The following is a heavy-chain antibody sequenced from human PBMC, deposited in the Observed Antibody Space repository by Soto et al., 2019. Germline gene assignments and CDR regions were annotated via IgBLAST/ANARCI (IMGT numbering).Heavy chain of an antibody. V-gene: IGHV1-69*04. CDR2: IIPILGIA. CDR1: GGTFSSYT. D-gene: IGHD3-9*01. Sequence: SVKVSCKASGGTFSSYTISWMRQAPGQGLEWMGRIIPILGIANYAQKFQGRVTITADKSTSTAYMELSSLRSEDTAVYYCARDAGFEHYFDYWGQGTLVTVSS. J-gene: IGHJ4*02. CDR3: ARDAGFEHYFDY.